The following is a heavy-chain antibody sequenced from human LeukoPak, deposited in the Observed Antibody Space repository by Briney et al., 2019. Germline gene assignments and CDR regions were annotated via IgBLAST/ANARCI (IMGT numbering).Heavy chain of an antibody. CDR3: AKDVVGQQWSENY. Sequence: GGSLRLSCAASEFTFSSYGMHWVRQAPGKGLEWVAFIQYDGSYKDYGDSVKGRFTISRDNSKNTLYLQMNSLRAEDTAVYFCAKDVVGQQWSENYWGQGTLVTVSS. CDR2: IQYDGSYK. D-gene: IGHD6-19*01. CDR1: EFTFSSYG. V-gene: IGHV3-30*02. J-gene: IGHJ4*02.